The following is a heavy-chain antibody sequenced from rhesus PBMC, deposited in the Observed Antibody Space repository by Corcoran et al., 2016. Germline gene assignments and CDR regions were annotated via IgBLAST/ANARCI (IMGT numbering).Heavy chain of an antibody. J-gene: IGHJ4*01. V-gene: IGHV4-65*01. CDR3: ARVGYWGGYYFDY. CDR2: ISGSSGST. CDR1: GGSVSSSNW. D-gene: IGHD3-34*01. Sequence: QVQLQESGPGLVKPSETLSLTCAVSGGSVSSSNWWSWIRQPPGKGLEWIEYISGSSGSTYQNPSLKSRVTISTDTSKNQFSLKLSSVTAADTAVYYCARVGYWGGYYFDYWGQGVLVTVSS.